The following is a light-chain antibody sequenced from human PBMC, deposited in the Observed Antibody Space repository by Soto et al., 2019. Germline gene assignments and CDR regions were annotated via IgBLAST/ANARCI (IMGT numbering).Light chain of an antibody. CDR1: SSDVGGYNY. Sequence: QFALTQPASVSGSPGQSITISCTGTSSDVGGYNYVSWYQQHPGKAPKLMIYEVSNRPSGVSNRFSGSKSGNTASVTISGLQAEDEADYYCCSYTSSTTYVFGTGTKLTVL. J-gene: IGLJ1*01. CDR3: CSYTSSTTYV. V-gene: IGLV2-14*01. CDR2: EVS.